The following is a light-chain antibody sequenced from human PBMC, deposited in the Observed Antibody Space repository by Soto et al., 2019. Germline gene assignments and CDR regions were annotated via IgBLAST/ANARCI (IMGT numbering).Light chain of an antibody. V-gene: IGKV1-5*01. CDR1: QSISSW. J-gene: IGKJ1*01. Sequence: DIQMTQSPSTLSASVGDSVTIACRASQSISSWLAWYQQKPGIAPKLLISDASSLESGVPSRFSGSRSGTESTHTISSLQPEDFATYYCQHHVTYPAFGQGTKVEIK. CDR3: QHHVTYPA. CDR2: DAS.